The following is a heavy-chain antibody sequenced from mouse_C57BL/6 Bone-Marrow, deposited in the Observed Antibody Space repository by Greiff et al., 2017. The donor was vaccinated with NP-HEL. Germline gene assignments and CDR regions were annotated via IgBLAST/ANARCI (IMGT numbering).Heavy chain of an antibody. CDR3: ARLQPVY. D-gene: IGHD6-1*01. CDR2: ISSGGSYT. CDR1: GFTFSSYG. Sequence: EVMLVESGGDLVKPGGSLKLSCAASGFTFSSYGMSWVRQTPDKRLEWVATISSGGSYTYYPDSVKGRFTISRDNAKNTLYLQMSSLKSEDTAMYYCARLQPVYWGQGTTLTVSS. J-gene: IGHJ2*01. V-gene: IGHV5-6*01.